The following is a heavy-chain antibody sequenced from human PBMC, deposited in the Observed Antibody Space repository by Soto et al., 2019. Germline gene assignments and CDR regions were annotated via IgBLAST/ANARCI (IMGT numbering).Heavy chain of an antibody. CDR1: GYTFTSYG. J-gene: IGHJ4*02. Sequence: ASVKVSCKASGYTFTSYGISWVRQAPGQGLEWMGWISAYNGNTNYAQKLQGRVTMTTDTSTSTAYMELRSLRSDDTAVYYCARLQAAAGDHDLPFDYWGQGTLVTVSS. V-gene: IGHV1-18*01. CDR3: ARLQAAAGDHDLPFDY. D-gene: IGHD6-13*01. CDR2: ISAYNGNT.